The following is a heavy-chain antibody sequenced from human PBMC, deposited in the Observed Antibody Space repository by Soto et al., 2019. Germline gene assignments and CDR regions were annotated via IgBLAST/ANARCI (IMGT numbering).Heavy chain of an antibody. V-gene: IGHV1-8*01. CDR1: GYSFTSLD. D-gene: IGHD1-26*01. Sequence: QVQLVQSGAEVREPGASVKVSCKASGYSFTSLDINWVRQTAGQGLEWMGWMQPSTGRTGYAQKFQGRVTMTRDTSINTAYRELTTLTSDDTDFYYCARGVSAGVDYWGQGTLVTVSS. J-gene: IGHJ4*02. CDR2: MQPSTGRT. CDR3: ARGVSAGVDY.